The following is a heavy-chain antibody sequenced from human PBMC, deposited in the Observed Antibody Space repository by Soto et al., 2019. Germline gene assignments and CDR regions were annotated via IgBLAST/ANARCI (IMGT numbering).Heavy chain of an antibody. Sequence: GGSLRLSCAASGFTFSSYAMHWVRQAPGKGLEWVAVISYDGSNKYYADSVKGRFTISRDNSKNTLYLQMNSLRAEDTAVYYCAREGYFDWTPYYFDYWGQGTLVTVSS. D-gene: IGHD3-9*01. CDR1: GFTFSSYA. CDR2: ISYDGSNK. V-gene: IGHV3-30-3*01. J-gene: IGHJ4*02. CDR3: AREGYFDWTPYYFDY.